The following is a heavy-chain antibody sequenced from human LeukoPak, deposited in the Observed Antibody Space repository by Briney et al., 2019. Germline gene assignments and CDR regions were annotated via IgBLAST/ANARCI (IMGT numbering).Heavy chain of an antibody. J-gene: IGHJ4*02. CDR3: AREGDSSGYYVDY. V-gene: IGHV3-21*04. CDR2: ISSSSSYI. D-gene: IGHD3-22*01. CDR1: GFTFSSYS. Sequence: PGGSLRLSCAASGFTFSSYSMNWVRQAPGKGLEWVSSISSSSSYIYYADSVKGRFTISRDSAKNSLYLQMNSLRTEDTAVYYCAREGDSSGYYVDYGGQGTLVTVSS.